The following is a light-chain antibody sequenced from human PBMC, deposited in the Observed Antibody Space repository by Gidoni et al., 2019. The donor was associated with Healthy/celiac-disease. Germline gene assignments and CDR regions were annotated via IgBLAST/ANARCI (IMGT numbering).Light chain of an antibody. CDR1: QSISSY. CDR3: RQSYSTPRS. Sequence: DIQMTQSPSSLSASVGDRVTITCRASQSISSYFNWYQQKPGKAPKLLIYAASSLQSGVPSRFSGSGSGTDFTLTISSLQPEDFATYYCRQSYSTPRSFGQGTKLEIK. V-gene: IGKV1-39*01. CDR2: AAS. J-gene: IGKJ2*04.